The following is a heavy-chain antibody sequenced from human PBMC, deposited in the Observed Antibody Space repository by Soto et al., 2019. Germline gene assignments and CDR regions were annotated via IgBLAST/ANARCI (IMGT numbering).Heavy chain of an antibody. Sequence: QVQLQQWGAGLLKPSETLSLTCTVYGASFAGYYWTWLRQSPGKGLEWIGEVSHSGIAKYNPSLGSSVTISLDTSNNQFSLDLTSVTAADTAVYYCARYGGTSIWYFDIWGRGTLVSVSS. J-gene: IGHJ2*01. CDR3: ARYGGTSIWYFDI. D-gene: IGHD2-15*01. CDR1: GASFAGYY. CDR2: VSHSGIA. V-gene: IGHV4-34*01.